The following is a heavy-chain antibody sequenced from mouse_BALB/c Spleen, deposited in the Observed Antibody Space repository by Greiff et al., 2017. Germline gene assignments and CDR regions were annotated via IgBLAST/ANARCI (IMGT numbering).Heavy chain of an antibody. J-gene: IGHJ4*01. CDR2: ISTYYGNT. CDR3: AREGLRYAMDY. Sequence: LVESGPELVRPGVSVKISCKGSGYTFTDYAMHWVKQSHAKSLEWIGVISTYYGNTNYNQKFKGKATMTVDKSSSTAYMELARLTSEDSAIYYCAREGLRYAMDYWGQGTSVTVSS. CDR1: GYTFTDYA. V-gene: IGHV1-67*01. D-gene: IGHD3-1*01.